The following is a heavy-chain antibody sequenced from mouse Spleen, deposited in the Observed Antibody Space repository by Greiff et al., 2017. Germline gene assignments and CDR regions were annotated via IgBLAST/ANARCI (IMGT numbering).Heavy chain of an antibody. J-gene: IGHJ4*01. CDR1: GYTFTEYT. V-gene: IGHV1-62-2*01. CDR2: FYPGSGSI. CDR3: ARHDYYDCDGPYAMDY. D-gene: IGHD2-4*01. Sequence: QVQLQQSGAELVKPGASVKLSCKASGYTFTEYTIHWVKLRSGQGLEWIGWFYPGSGSIKYNEKFKDKATLTADKSSSTVYMELSRLTSEDSAVYFCARHDYYDCDGPYAMDYWGQGTSVTISS.